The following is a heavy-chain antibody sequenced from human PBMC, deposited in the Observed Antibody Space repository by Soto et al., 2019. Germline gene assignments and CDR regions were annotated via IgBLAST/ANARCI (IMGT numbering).Heavy chain of an antibody. CDR1: GGSFNNYA. Sequence: QVHLVQSGAEVKKPGSSVKVSCKASGGSFNNYAVTWVRLAPGQGLEWMGGIIPTIGTPNYAQNFQGRVTITADESTSTAYMELSSLRSEDTAVYYCASSYGTSWYGDYWGQGTLVTVSS. CDR3: ASSYGTSWYGDY. V-gene: IGHV1-69*01. J-gene: IGHJ4*02. D-gene: IGHD6-13*01. CDR2: IIPTIGTP.